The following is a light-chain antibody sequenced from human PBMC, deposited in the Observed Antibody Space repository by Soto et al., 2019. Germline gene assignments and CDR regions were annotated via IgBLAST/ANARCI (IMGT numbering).Light chain of an antibody. Sequence: DIQMTQSPSSLSASVGDRFTITWRASQSMSSYLNWYQQKPGKSPNLLIYAASSLQSGVPSRFSGSGSGTDFTLTISSLQPEDFATYYCQQSYSTPPFTFGPGTKVDIK. CDR2: AAS. J-gene: IGKJ3*01. CDR3: QQSYSTPPFT. V-gene: IGKV1-39*01. CDR1: QSMSSY.